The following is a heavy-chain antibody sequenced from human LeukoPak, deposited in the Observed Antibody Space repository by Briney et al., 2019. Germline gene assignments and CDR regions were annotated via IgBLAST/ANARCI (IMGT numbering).Heavy chain of an antibody. Sequence: GSSVKVSCKASGGTFSSYAISWVRQAPGQGLGWMGGIIPIFGTANYAQKFQGRVTITTDESTSTAYMELSSLRFEDTAVYYCATSPHPPTTVTTPFDYWGQGTLVTVSS. CDR2: IIPIFGTA. J-gene: IGHJ4*02. CDR3: ATSPHPPTTVTTPFDY. D-gene: IGHD4-17*01. V-gene: IGHV1-69*05. CDR1: GGTFSSYA.